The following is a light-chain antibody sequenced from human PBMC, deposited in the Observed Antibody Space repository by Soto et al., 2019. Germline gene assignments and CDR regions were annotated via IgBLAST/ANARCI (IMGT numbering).Light chain of an antibody. CDR2: DVS. J-gene: IGLJ1*01. Sequence: QSVLTQPASVSGSPGQSITIYCTGTSSDVGGYNYVSWYQQHPGKAPKLIIYDVSNRPSGVSNRFSGSKSGNTASLTISGLQSEDEADYYCNSYTSSSPYVFGTGTMVT. CDR1: SSDVGGYNY. CDR3: NSYTSSSPYV. V-gene: IGLV2-14*03.